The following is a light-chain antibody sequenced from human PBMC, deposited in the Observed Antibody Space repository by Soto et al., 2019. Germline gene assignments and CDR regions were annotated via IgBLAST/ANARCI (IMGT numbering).Light chain of an antibody. J-gene: IGLJ1*01. CDR3: CSYAGGSTYV. CDR2: EVS. CDR1: SSDVGAYNY. Sequence: QSALTQPASVSGSPGQSITISCTGTSSDVGAYNYVSWYRQHPGKAPKLVIYEVSNRPSGISSRFSGSKSGNTASQTISGLQAEDEAYYYCCSYAGGSTYVFGTGTKLTVL. V-gene: IGLV2-14*01.